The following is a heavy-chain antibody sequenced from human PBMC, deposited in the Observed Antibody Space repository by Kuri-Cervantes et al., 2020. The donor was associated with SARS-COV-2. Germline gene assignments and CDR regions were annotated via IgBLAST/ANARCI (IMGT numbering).Heavy chain of an antibody. D-gene: IGHD3-22*01. CDR2: IWYDGSNK. CDR1: GFTFSDYD. V-gene: IGHV3-33*01. CDR3: ARDLDGYYYARSGYYFGRAPPKHWHFDL. Sequence: GGSLRLSCAASGFTFSDYDIHWVRQAPGKGLDWVALIWYDGSNKYYGDSVKGRFTISRDNAKNSLYLQMNSLRAEDTAVYYCARDLDGYYYARSGYYFGRAPPKHWHFDLWGRGTLVTVSS. J-gene: IGHJ2*01.